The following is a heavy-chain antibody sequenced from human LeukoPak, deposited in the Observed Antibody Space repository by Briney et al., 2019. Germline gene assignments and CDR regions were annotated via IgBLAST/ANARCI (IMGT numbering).Heavy chain of an antibody. CDR1: GFTFSSYA. Sequence: GGSLRLSCAASGFTFSSYAMSWVRQAPGKGLEWVANIKQDGSEKYYVDSVKGRFTISRDNAKNSLYLQMNSLRAEDTAVYYCARAIDFWSGYYLGCLDYWGQGTLVTVSS. D-gene: IGHD3-3*01. V-gene: IGHV3-7*01. CDR2: IKQDGSEK. J-gene: IGHJ4*02. CDR3: ARAIDFWSGYYLGCLDY.